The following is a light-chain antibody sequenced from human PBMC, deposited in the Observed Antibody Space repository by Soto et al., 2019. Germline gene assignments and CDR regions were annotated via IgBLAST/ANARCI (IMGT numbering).Light chain of an antibody. CDR2: EVS. CDR3: CSYAGTYTVL. V-gene: IGLV2-11*01. CDR1: SSDVGGYNY. Sequence: QSALTQPRSVSGSPGQSVTISCTGTSSDVGGYNYVSWYQQHPGKAPKLMIYEVSKRPSGAPDRFSGSKSGNTASLTISGLQTEDEADYYCCSYAGTYTVLFGGGTKPPS. J-gene: IGLJ2*01.